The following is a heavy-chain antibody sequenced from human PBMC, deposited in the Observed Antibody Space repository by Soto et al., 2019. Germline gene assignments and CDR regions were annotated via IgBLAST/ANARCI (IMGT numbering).Heavy chain of an antibody. CDR2: ISSAGST. D-gene: IGHD5-18*01. V-gene: IGHV3-53*01. CDR3: ARDSQLWSHDAFDI. CDR1: GFTVSSNY. J-gene: IGHJ3*02. Sequence: EVQLVESGGGLIQPGGSLRLSCAASGFTVSSNYMNWVRQAPGKGLEWVSVISSAGSTYYGDSVKGRFTISRDNSKNTRYLQMNSLRAEDTAVDYCARDSQLWSHDAFDIWGQGTMVTVSS.